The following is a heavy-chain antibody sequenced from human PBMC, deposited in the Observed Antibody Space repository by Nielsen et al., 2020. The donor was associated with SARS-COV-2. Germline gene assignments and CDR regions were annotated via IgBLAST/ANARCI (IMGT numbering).Heavy chain of an antibody. CDR1: GYSFTTYW. J-gene: IGHJ6*02. CDR2: IDPSDSYT. CDR3: ARQYSMVRGITYYAMDV. V-gene: IGHV5-10-1*01. Sequence: GESLKISCEGSGYSFTTYWINWVRQMPGKGLEWMGRIDPSDSYTNYSPSFEGHVIISADKSISTAYLQCSSLKASDTAMYYCARQYSMVRGITYYAMDVWGQGTTVTVSS. D-gene: IGHD3-10*01.